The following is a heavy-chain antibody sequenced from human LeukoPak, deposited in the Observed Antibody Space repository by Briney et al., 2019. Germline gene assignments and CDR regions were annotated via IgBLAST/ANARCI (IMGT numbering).Heavy chain of an antibody. V-gene: IGHV3-30*02. CDR3: AKALYSSGPDAVDI. Sequence: GGSLRLSCAASGFTFSSYGMHWVRQAPGKGLEWVGMIRYDGRTKYYEESVKGRFTISRDNSKNTLYLQMNSLRAEDTAVYYCAKALYSSGPDAVDIWGQGTRVTVSS. D-gene: IGHD6-25*01. CDR1: GFTFSSYG. CDR2: IRYDGRTK. J-gene: IGHJ3*02.